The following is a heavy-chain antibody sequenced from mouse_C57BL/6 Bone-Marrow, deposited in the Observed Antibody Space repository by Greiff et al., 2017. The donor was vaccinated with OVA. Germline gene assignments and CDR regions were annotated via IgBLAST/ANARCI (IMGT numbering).Heavy chain of an antibody. CDR2: INYDGSST. CDR1: GFTFSDYY. CDR3: ARVGDGYYGYAMDY. Sequence: DVQLVESEGGLVQPGRSMKLSCTASGFTFSDYYMAWVRQVPEKGLEWVANINYDGSSTYYLDSLKSRFIISRDNAKNILYLQMSSLKSEDTATYYCARVGDGYYGYAMDYWGQGTSVTVSS. D-gene: IGHD2-3*01. V-gene: IGHV5-16*01. J-gene: IGHJ4*01.